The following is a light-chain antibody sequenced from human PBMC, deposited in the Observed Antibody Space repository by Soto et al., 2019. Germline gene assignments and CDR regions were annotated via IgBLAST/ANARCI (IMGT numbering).Light chain of an antibody. CDR3: QQYYKWPQT. V-gene: IGKV3D-15*01. CDR1: QSISSS. Sequence: IVMTQSPATLSVSPGERATLSCRASQSISSSLAWYQQKPGQAPRLLIYDVSISATGIPARFSGSGPGTEFTLTISSLQSEDFAIYYCQQYYKWPQTFGQGTKLEI. CDR2: DVS. J-gene: IGKJ2*01.